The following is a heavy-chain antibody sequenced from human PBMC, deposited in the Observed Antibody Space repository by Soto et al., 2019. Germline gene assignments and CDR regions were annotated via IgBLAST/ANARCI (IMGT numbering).Heavy chain of an antibody. J-gene: IGHJ4*02. CDR1: GFTFSSYG. D-gene: IGHD5-18*01. CDR3: AKDRDGGYSYGQDSSGWLGVDY. CDR2: ISYDGSNK. V-gene: IGHV3-30*18. Sequence: GGSLRLSCAASGFTFSSYGMHWVRQAPGKGLEWVAVISYDGSNKYYADSVKGRFTISRDNSKNTLYLQMNSLRAEDTAVYYCAKDRDGGYSYGQDSSGWLGVDYWGQGTLVTVSS.